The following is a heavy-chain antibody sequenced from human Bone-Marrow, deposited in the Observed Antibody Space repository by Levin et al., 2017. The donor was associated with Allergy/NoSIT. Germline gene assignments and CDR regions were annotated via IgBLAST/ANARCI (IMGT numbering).Heavy chain of an antibody. CDR1: GYTFTGYY. J-gene: IGHJ4*02. CDR3: AIPPYGDYAPFDY. CDR2: SNPNRGGT. D-gene: IGHD4-17*01. V-gene: IGHV1-2*02. Sequence: GGSLRLSCKASGYTFTGYYMHWVRQAPGQGLEWRGGSNPNRGGTNEAQKFQGRVTMTRDTSISTAYMELSRLRSDDTAVYYCAIPPYGDYAPFDYWGQGTLVTVSS.